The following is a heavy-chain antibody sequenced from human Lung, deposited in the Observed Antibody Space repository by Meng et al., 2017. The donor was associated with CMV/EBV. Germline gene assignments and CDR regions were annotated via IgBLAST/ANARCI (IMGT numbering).Heavy chain of an antibody. J-gene: IGHJ4*02. V-gene: IGHV4-61*05. D-gene: IGHD1-26*01. CDR2: IYYSGST. CDR1: GVSISSSSHY. CDR3: ARVTGELLNEYYFDY. Sequence: SETLSLXCTVSGVSISSSSHYWGWTRQPPGKGLEWIGYIYYSGSTNYNPSLKSRVTISVDTSKNQFSLKLSSVTAADTAVYYCARVTGELLNEYYFDYWGQGXLVTVSS.